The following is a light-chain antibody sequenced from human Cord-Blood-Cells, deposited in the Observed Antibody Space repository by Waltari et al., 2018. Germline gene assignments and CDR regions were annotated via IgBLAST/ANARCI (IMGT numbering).Light chain of an antibody. CDR3: AAWDDSLSGWV. CDR1: SSHMQSTY. Sequence: QSVLTPPPSAPGTPGKRAPISCSGSSSHMQSTYVYWYQQLPGTAPKLLIYRNNQRPSGVPDRFSGSKSGTSASLAISGLRSEDEADYYCAAWDDSLSGWVFGGGTKLTVL. CDR2: RNN. V-gene: IGLV1-47*01. J-gene: IGLJ3*02.